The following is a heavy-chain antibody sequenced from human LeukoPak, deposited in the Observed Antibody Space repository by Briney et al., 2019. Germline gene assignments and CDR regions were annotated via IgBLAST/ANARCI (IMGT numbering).Heavy chain of an antibody. CDR2: IYSGGST. CDR1: GFTVSSNY. Sequence: GGSLRLSCAASGFTVSSNYMSWVRQAPGKGLEWVSVIYSGGSTYYADSVKGRFTISRDNSKNTLYLQMNSLRAEDTAVYYCARVHNRYGSGSYYIEYWGQGTLVTVSS. V-gene: IGHV3-66*01. J-gene: IGHJ4*02. CDR3: ARVHNRYGSGSYYIEY. D-gene: IGHD3-10*01.